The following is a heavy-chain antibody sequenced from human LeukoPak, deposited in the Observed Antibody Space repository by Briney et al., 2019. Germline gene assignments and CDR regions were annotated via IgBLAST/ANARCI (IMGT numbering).Heavy chain of an antibody. CDR2: ISAYNGNT. CDR1: GYTFTSYG. J-gene: IGHJ4*02. V-gene: IGHV1-18*01. D-gene: IGHD5-24*01. Sequence: GASVKVSCKASGYTFTSYGISWVRQAPGQGLEWMGWISAYNGNTNYAQKLQGRVTMTTDTSTSTAYMELRSLRSDDTAVYFCARSNLDMATINYFDYWGQGTLVTVSS. CDR3: ARSNLDMATINYFDY.